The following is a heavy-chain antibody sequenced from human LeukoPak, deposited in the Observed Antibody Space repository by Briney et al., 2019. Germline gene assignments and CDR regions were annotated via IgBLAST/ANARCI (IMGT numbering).Heavy chain of an antibody. CDR1: GYTFTSYG. Sequence: GASVKVSCKASGYTFTSYGISWVRQAPGQGLEWMGWISAYNGNTNYAQKLQGRVTMTTDTSTSTAYMELRSLRSDDTAVYYRARAFGDYVWGSFDYWGQGTLVTVSS. V-gene: IGHV1-18*01. CDR2: ISAYNGNT. CDR3: ARAFGDYVWGSFDY. J-gene: IGHJ4*02. D-gene: IGHD3-16*01.